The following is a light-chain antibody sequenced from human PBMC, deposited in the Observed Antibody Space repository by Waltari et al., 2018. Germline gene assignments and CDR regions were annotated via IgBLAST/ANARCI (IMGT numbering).Light chain of an antibody. V-gene: IGLV2-14*03. CDR2: DVS. J-gene: IGLJ2*01. CDR1: SSDVGGYNY. CDR3: SSYAGYSAVV. Sequence: QSALTQPASVSGSPGQSITISCTGTSSDVGGYNYASWYQHHPGKAPKLIIYDVSRWPSVVSNRFSGSKSGNAASLTISGLQAEDDADYYCSSYAGYSAVVFGGGTKVTVL.